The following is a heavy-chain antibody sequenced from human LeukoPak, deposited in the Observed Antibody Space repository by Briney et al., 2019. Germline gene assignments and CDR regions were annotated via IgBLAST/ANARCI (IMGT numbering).Heavy chain of an antibody. CDR2: IYPGDSDT. Sequence: GESLKISCKGSGYSFTSYWIGWVRQMPGKGLEWMGIIYPGDSDTRYSPSFQGQVTISADKSISTAYLQWSSLKASDTAMYYCARLRGTYYDFWSGSNWFDPWGQGTLVTVSS. CDR1: GYSFTSYW. J-gene: IGHJ5*02. D-gene: IGHD3-3*01. CDR3: ARLRGTYYDFWSGSNWFDP. V-gene: IGHV5-51*01.